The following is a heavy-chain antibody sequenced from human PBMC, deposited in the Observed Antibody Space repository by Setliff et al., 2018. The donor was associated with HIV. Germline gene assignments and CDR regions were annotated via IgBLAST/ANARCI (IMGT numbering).Heavy chain of an antibody. Sequence: ASVKVSCKTSRGTFTSYAFTWVRQAPGQGLEWMGWISADNGNTKYAQKFQGRVTITTDTSTRTVYMELRSLRSDDTAVYYCARDRWELLRRPEYFQHWGQGALVTVSS. CDR3: ARDRWELLRRPEYFQH. CDR1: RGTFTSYA. J-gene: IGHJ1*01. V-gene: IGHV1-18*01. D-gene: IGHD1-26*01. CDR2: ISADNGNT.